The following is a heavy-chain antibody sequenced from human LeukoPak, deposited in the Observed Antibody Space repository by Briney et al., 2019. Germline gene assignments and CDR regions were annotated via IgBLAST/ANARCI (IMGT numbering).Heavy chain of an antibody. CDR1: GGSISSSSYY. J-gene: IGHJ6*02. CDR3: TGGVAPAYYYYYGMDV. CDR2: IYYSGST. D-gene: IGHD5-12*01. V-gene: IGHV4-39*01. Sequence: SETLSLTCTVSGGSISSSSYYWGWIRQPPGKGLEWIGSIYYSGSTYYNPSPKSRVTISVDTSKNQFSLKLSSVTAADTAVYYCTGGVAPAYYYYYGMDVWGQGTTVTVSS.